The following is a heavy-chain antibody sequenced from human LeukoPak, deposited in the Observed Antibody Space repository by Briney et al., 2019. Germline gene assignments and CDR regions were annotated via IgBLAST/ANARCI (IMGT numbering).Heavy chain of an antibody. D-gene: IGHD5-24*01. CDR1: GGSISSYY. Sequence: SETLSLTCTVSGGSISSYYWSWIRQPPGKGLEWIGYIYTSGSTSYNPSLKSRVTISVDTSKNQFSLKLSSVTAADTAVYYCARQAARMDYYYMDVWGKGTTVTVSS. CDR2: IYTSGST. V-gene: IGHV4-4*09. J-gene: IGHJ6*03. CDR3: ARQAARMDYYYMDV.